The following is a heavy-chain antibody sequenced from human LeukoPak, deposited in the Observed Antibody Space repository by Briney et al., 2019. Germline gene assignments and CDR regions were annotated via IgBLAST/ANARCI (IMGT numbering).Heavy chain of an antibody. CDR2: ISSSSSYI. J-gene: IGHJ6*02. CDR3: AKVPTAGAYYYAMDV. V-gene: IGHV3-21*01. D-gene: IGHD6-13*01. CDR1: GFTFSSYS. Sequence: GGSLRLSCAASGFTFSSYSMNWLRQAPGKGLEWVSSISSSSSYIYYADSVKGRFTISRDNANNSLYLQMNSLRAEDTAAYYCAKVPTAGAYYYAMDVWGQGTTVTVSS.